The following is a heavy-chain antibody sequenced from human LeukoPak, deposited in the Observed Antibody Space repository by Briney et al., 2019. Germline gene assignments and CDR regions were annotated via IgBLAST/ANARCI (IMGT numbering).Heavy chain of an antibody. V-gene: IGHV4-59*01. Sequence: SETLSLTCTVSGVSISSYYWSWLRQPPGKGREWIGYIYYSGSTNYNPSLKSRVTISVDTSKNQFSLKLSSVTAADTAVYYCARGSPPWGDYYDSSGYPTLDYWGQGTLVTVSS. J-gene: IGHJ4*02. CDR2: IYYSGST. CDR1: GVSISSYY. CDR3: ARGSPPWGDYYDSSGYPTLDY. D-gene: IGHD3-22*01.